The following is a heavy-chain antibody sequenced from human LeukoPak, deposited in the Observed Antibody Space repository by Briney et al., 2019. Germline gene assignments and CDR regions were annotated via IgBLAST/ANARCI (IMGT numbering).Heavy chain of an antibody. CDR3: AREDTYYYDSSGVFVY. CDR1: GGSISSGDYY. J-gene: IGHJ4*02. Sequence: SQTLSLTCTVSGGSISSGDYYWSWIRQPPGKGLEWIGYIYYSGSTYYNPSLKSRVTISVDTSKNQFSLKLSSVTAADTAVYYCAREDTYYYDSSGVFVYWGQGTLVTVSS. CDR2: IYYSGST. D-gene: IGHD3-22*01. V-gene: IGHV4-30-4*01.